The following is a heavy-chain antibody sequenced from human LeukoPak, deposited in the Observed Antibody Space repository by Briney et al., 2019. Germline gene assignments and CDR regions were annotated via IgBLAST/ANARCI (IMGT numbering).Heavy chain of an antibody. D-gene: IGHD1-26*01. J-gene: IGHJ4*02. CDR2: IYPGDSDT. Sequence: GGPLKISWKGSGYSFTTYRIGWVRQLPGKGLGGMGIIYPGDSDTRYSPSYHGQVTISADKSIRTAYLQWSRLKASDTAMYYCARHLTVGSTNCPFDYWGQGTLVTVSS. V-gene: IGHV5-51*01. CDR1: GYSFTTYR. CDR3: ARHLTVGSTNCPFDY.